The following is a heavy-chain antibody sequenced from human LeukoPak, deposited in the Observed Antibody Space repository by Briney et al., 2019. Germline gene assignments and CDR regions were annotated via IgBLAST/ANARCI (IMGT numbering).Heavy chain of an antibody. Sequence: PSETLSLTCTVSGGSVSSGSYYWSWIRQPPGKGLEWIGYIYYSGSTYYNPSLKSRGTISVDTSKNQFSLKLNSVTAADTAMYYCASPPSYYDSSGSTAYYWGQGTLVTVSS. V-gene: IGHV4-39*01. CDR3: ASPPSYYDSSGSTAYY. J-gene: IGHJ4*02. CDR2: IYYSGST. D-gene: IGHD3-22*01. CDR1: GGSVSSGSYY.